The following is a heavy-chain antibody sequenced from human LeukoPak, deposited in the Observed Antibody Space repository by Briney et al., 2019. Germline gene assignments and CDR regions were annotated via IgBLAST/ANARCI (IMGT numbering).Heavy chain of an antibody. Sequence: SETLCLTCTVSGGSISSYYWSWVRQPPGKGLEWVGYIYYSGSTNYNPSLKSRVTISVDTSKNQFSLKLSSVTAADTAVYYCARRWFGDANWFDPWGQGTLVTVSS. D-gene: IGHD3-10*01. CDR1: GGSISSYY. V-gene: IGHV4-59*08. CDR2: IYYSGST. CDR3: ARRWFGDANWFDP. J-gene: IGHJ5*02.